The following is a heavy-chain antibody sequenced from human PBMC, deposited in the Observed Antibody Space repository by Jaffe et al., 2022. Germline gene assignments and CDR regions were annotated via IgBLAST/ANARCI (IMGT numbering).Heavy chain of an antibody. V-gene: IGHV1-69*05. CDR2: IIPIFGTA. CDR3: ASYESITMVRGVHRPSAFDY. Sequence: QVQLVQSGAEVKKPGSSVKVSCKASGGTFSSYAISWVRQAPGQGLEWMGGIIPIFGTANYAQKFQGRVTITTDESTSTAYMELSSLRSEDTAVYYCASYESITMVRGVHRPSAFDYWGQGTLVTVSS. D-gene: IGHD3-10*01. CDR1: GGTFSSYA. J-gene: IGHJ4*02.